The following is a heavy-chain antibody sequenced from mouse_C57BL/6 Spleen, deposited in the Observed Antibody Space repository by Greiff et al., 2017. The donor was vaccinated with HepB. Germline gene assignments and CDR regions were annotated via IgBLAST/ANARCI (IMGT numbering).Heavy chain of an antibody. CDR2: ISSGGDYI. J-gene: IGHJ4*01. CDR3: TREGSSLYAMDY. CDR1: GFTFSSYA. Sequence: EVQGVESGEGLVKPGGSLKLSCAASGFTFSSYAMSWVRQTPEKRLEWVAYISSGGDYIYYADTVKGRFTISRDNARNTLYLQMSSLKSEDTAMYYCTREGSSLYAMDYWGQGTSVTVSS. V-gene: IGHV5-9-1*02. D-gene: IGHD1-1*01.